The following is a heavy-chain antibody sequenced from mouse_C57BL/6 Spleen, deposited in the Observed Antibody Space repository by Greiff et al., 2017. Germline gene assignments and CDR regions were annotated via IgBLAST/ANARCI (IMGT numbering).Heavy chain of an antibody. CDR1: GYTFTSYW. CDR2: IDPSDSYT. V-gene: IGHV1-69*01. J-gene: IGHJ2*01. D-gene: IGHD1-1*01. CDR3: ARTDYGSSLDY. Sequence: QVQLQQPGAELVMPGASVKLSCKASGYTFTSYWMHWVKQRPGQGLEWIGEIDPSDSYTNYNQKFKGKSTLTVDKSSSTAYMQLSSLTSGDSAVYYCARTDYGSSLDYWGQGTTLTVSS.